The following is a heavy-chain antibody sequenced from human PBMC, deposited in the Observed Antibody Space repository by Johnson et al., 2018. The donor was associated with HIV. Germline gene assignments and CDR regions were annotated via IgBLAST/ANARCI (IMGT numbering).Heavy chain of an antibody. D-gene: IGHD4-23*01. CDR1: GFTVSSNY. J-gene: IGHJ3*02. CDR2: IYSGSNT. Sequence: VQLVESGGGLIQPGGSLRLSCAASGFTVSSNYMSWVRQAPGKGLEWVSVIYSGSNTYYADSVKGRFTLSRDNSKNTLYLQMTSLGAEDTAVYYCAREEGVGDDYGGKSAFDIWGQGTMVTVSS. V-gene: IGHV3-66*03. CDR3: AREEGVGDDYGGKSAFDI.